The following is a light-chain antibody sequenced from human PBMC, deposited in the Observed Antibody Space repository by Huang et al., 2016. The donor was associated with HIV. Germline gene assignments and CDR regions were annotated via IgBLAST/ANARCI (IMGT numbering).Light chain of an antibody. V-gene: IGKV3-15*01. J-gene: IGKJ1*01. CDR1: QSVSTN. CDR2: AAS. CDR3: LQYNTWPKT. Sequence: ETEMTQLPATLSVSPGESATLSGRASQSVSTNLAWYQQKPGQAPRLVIYAASTRAPGIPGSFGGSGSGTEFTLTSSSLQSEDFAIYYCLQYNTWPKTFGQGTKVDFK.